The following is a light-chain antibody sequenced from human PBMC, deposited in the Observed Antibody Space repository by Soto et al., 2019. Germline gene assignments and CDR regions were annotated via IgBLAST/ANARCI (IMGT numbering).Light chain of an antibody. CDR3: QQRSIWPLT. Sequence: EIVLTQSPATLSLSPGERATLSCRASQGVTTYVAWYQHKPGQAPRLLIHDASHRATGIPARFSGSGSGTDFTLTISSLEPEDFAVYYCQQRSIWPLTFGGGTKVEIK. CDR1: QGVTTY. CDR2: DAS. V-gene: IGKV3-11*01. J-gene: IGKJ4*01.